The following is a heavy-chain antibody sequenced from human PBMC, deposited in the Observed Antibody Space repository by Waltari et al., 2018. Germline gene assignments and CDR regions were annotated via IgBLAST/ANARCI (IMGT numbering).Heavy chain of an antibody. CDR3: ARLMRYCSGSTCYPGGWFDP. V-gene: IGHV1-18*01. J-gene: IGHJ5*02. D-gene: IGHD2-15*01. Sequence: QVPLVQSGGEVKKPGASVKVSCKTSGYTFDSYAITWARQAHGQGREYLGWISTYNGFTNYAQKFQGRVTMTADTSSTTVSMELRSLRSDDTAVYYCARLMRYCSGSTCYPGGWFDPWGQGTLVTVSS. CDR2: ISTYNGFT. CDR1: GYTFDSYA.